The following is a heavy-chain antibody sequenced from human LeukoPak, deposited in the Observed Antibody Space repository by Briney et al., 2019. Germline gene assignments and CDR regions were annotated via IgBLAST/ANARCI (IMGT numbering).Heavy chain of an antibody. Sequence: GESLQISCKGSGYSFTSHWIGWVRQLPGKGLEWMGIIYPGDSDTRYSPSFQGQVTISADKSISTAYLQWSSLKASDTAMYYCARAKVPDYYGSGSHLDPWGQGTLVTVSS. CDR2: IYPGDSDT. V-gene: IGHV5-51*03. CDR3: ARAKVPDYYGSGSHLDP. CDR1: GYSFTSHW. D-gene: IGHD3-10*01. J-gene: IGHJ5*02.